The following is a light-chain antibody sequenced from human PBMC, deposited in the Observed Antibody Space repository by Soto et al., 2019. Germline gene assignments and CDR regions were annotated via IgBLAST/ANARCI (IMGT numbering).Light chain of an antibody. V-gene: IGLV1-44*01. CDR2: SNN. Sequence: QSVLTQPPSASGTPGQRVTIACSGSSSNIGSNTVNWYQQLPGTAPKVLIYSNNQRPSGVPDRFSGSKSATSASLAISGLQSDDEAEYYCAAWDDSLNGVVFGGGTKGPS. J-gene: IGLJ2*01. CDR1: SSNIGSNT. CDR3: AAWDDSLNGVV.